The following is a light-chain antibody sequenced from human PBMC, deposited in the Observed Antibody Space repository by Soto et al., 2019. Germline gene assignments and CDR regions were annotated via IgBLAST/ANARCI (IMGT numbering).Light chain of an antibody. J-gene: IGKJ4*01. V-gene: IGKV3-20*01. Sequence: EIVLTQSPGTLSLSPGERATLSCRSSQSVSSNYLAWYQQKPGQAPRLLIYGASSRATGIPDRFSGSGSGTDFTLTIRRLEPEDFAVYYCRQYGRTPLTFGGGTKVDIK. CDR3: RQYGRTPLT. CDR1: QSVSSNY. CDR2: GAS.